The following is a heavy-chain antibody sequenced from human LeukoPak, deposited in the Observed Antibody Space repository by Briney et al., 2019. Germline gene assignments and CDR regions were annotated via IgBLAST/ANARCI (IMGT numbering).Heavy chain of an antibody. CDR2: IPYDASNK. Sequence: GSLRLSCAASGFPLNNYGMHWVRQAPGKGLEWVASIPYDASNKYYAVSVKGRFTISRDNSKNTLYLQMNSLRTEDTAVYYCAKEGSQCLYFDYWGQGTLVTVSS. CDR1: GFPLNNYG. CDR3: AKEGSQCLYFDY. J-gene: IGHJ4*02. D-gene: IGHD5/OR15-5a*01. V-gene: IGHV3-30*02.